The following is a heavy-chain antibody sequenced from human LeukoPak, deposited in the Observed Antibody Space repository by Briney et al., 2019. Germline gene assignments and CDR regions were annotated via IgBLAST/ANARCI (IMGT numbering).Heavy chain of an antibody. CDR3: ARGPRSSGWIEDP. Sequence: ASVKVSCKASGYTFTGYYMHWVRQAPGHGLEWMGWINPNSGGTNYAQKFQGRVTMTRDTSISTAYMELSRLRSADTAVYYCARGPRSSGWIEDPWGQGTLVTVSS. J-gene: IGHJ5*02. D-gene: IGHD6-19*01. CDR1: GYTFTGYY. V-gene: IGHV1-2*02. CDR2: INPNSGGT.